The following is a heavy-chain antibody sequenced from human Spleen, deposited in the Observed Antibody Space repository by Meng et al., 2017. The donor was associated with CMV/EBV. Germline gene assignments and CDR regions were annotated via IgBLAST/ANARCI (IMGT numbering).Heavy chain of an antibody. J-gene: IGHJ3*02. CDR1: GYSFTSYG. D-gene: IGHD3-22*01. Sequence: ASVKVSCKASGYSFTSYGMSWVRQAPGQGLEWMGWISAYNGNTNYAQKLKGRVTMTKDTSTSTAYMELRSLGSDDTAVYYCARDFYEYDNSGYYDDTFDIWGQGTMVTVSS. V-gene: IGHV1-18*01. CDR3: ARDFYEYDNSGYYDDTFDI. CDR2: ISAYNGNT.